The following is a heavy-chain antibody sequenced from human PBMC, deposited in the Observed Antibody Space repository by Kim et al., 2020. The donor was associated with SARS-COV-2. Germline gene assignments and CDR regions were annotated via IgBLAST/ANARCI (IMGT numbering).Heavy chain of an antibody. CDR2: INGGNGNT. D-gene: IGHD3-10*01. Sequence: ASVKVSCKASGYTFDTFSLYWLRQAPGQRFEWMGWINGGNGNTRYSQNFQGRVIFTRDTSATTAYMELTSHTFKDTAVYYCAREGSGSYNWLDPWGQGTLVTVSS. J-gene: IGHJ5*02. CDR1: GYTFDTFS. V-gene: IGHV1-3*01. CDR3: AREGSGSYNWLDP.